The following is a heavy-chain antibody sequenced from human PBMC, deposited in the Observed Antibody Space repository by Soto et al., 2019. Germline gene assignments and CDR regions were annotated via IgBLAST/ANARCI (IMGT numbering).Heavy chain of an antibody. Sequence: ASVKVSCKASGYTFTSYAMHWVRQAPGQRLEWMGWINAGNGSTYYADSVKGRFTISRDNSKNTLYLQMNSLRAEDTAVYYCARDQGWYANWGQGTLVTVSS. V-gene: IGHV1-3*01. CDR1: GYTFTSYA. CDR2: INAGNGST. CDR3: ARDQGWYAN. J-gene: IGHJ4*02. D-gene: IGHD2-8*01.